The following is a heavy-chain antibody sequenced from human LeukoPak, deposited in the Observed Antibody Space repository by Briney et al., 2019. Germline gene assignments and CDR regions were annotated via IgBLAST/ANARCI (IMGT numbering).Heavy chain of an antibody. J-gene: IGHJ4*02. CDR1: GGSISPYY. Sequence: SETLPLTCTVSGGSISPYYWSWIRQPPGTGLELIGHIHYSGSTYYNASLGSRTFISVDTSKNQFSLRLTSVTAADTPVHYCAMGLAGFVANDYWGQGTLVTVSS. V-gene: IGHV4-59*08. CDR2: IHYSGST. D-gene: IGHD1-20*01. CDR3: AMGLAGFVANDY.